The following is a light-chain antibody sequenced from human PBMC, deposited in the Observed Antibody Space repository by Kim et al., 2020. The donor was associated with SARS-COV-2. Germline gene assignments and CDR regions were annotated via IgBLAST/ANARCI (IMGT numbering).Light chain of an antibody. Sequence: GQSVTTACSGSSSNDGRHFEHLYQQLPGTAPKLFISNDNQRPSRVPDPFSGSRSGTSASLAISGLQSEDEADYYCATWDVTLNGWVFGGGTQLTVL. CDR3: ATWDVTLNGWV. J-gene: IGLJ3*02. CDR2: NDN. V-gene: IGLV1-44*01. CDR1: SSNDGRHF.